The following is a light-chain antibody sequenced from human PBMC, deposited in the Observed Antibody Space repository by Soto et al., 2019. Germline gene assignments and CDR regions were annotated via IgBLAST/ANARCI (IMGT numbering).Light chain of an antibody. Sequence: EIVLTQSPATLSLSPGERATLSCRASRSVSSYLAWYQQKPGQAPRLLIYDASNRATGIPARFSASGSGTDFTLTISRLEPEYFAVYYCQQRSNWPYTFGQGTKLEIK. CDR1: RSVSSY. J-gene: IGKJ2*01. CDR2: DAS. V-gene: IGKV3-11*01. CDR3: QQRSNWPYT.